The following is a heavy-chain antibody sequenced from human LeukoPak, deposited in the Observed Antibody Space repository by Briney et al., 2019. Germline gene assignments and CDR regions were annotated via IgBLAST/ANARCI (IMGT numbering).Heavy chain of an antibody. J-gene: IGHJ4*02. V-gene: IGHV4-4*07. CDR3: ARGGGSRHFDS. CDR1: VGFTTYDY. Sequence: SETLSDTCSVSVGFTTYDYWNWIRQPAGKAPEWIGRIHTTGSTNYNPSLKSRLTMSLDKSKNQFSLKVTSMTAADTALYYCARGGGSRHFDSWGQGTLVTVSS. CDR2: IHTTGST. D-gene: IGHD6-13*01.